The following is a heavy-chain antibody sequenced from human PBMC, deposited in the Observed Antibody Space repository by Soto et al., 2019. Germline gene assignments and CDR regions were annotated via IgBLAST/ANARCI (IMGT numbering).Heavy chain of an antibody. CDR2: ISGSGATT. CDR3: AKGDGRFLEWLPLSNYYYYGMDV. J-gene: IGHJ6*02. Sequence: GGSLRLSCAASGFTFSSYVMTWVRQAPGKGLEWVSGISGSGATTYYADSVKGRFTISRDNSKNTVYLEMNSLRAEDTAVYYCAKGDGRFLEWLPLSNYYYYGMDVWGQGTTVTVSS. D-gene: IGHD3-3*01. CDR1: GFTFSSYV. V-gene: IGHV3-23*01.